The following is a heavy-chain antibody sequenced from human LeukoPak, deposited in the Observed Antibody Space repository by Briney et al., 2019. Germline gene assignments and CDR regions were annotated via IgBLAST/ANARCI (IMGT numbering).Heavy chain of an antibody. CDR1: GFTFDDYA. D-gene: IGHD6-13*01. Sequence: GGSLRLSCAASGFTFDDYAMHWVRQAPGKGLEWGSGISWNSGSIGYADSVKGRFTISRDNAKNSLYLQMNSLRAEDTALYYCARRIAAAAFDPWGQGTLVTVSS. CDR3: ARRIAAAAFDP. J-gene: IGHJ5*02. CDR2: ISWNSGSI. V-gene: IGHV3-9*01.